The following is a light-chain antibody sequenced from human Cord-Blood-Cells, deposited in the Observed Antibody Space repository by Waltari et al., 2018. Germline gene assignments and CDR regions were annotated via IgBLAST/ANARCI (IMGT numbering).Light chain of an antibody. J-gene: IGLJ2*01. V-gene: IGLV2-23*01. Sequence: QSALTQPASVSWSPGQSITISCTGTSSDVGSYNLVPWYQQHPGKAPKLMIYEGSKRPSGVSNRFSGSKSGNTASLTISGLQAEDEADYYCCSYAGSSTTVVFGGGTKLTVL. CDR3: CSYAGSSTTVV. CDR1: SSDVGSYNL. CDR2: EGS.